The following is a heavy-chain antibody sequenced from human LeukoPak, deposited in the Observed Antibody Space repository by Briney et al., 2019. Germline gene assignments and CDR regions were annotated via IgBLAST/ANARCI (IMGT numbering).Heavy chain of an antibody. Sequence: PGGSLRLSCAASGFTFSTYAMNWIRQAPGKGLEWVSAITGGGGSTYYADSVKGRFTISRDSSKNTLYLQMNSLRAEDTAVYYCARPDRGSFDYWGQGTLVTVSS. J-gene: IGHJ4*02. D-gene: IGHD3-10*01. CDR1: GFTFSTYA. CDR2: ITGGGGST. V-gene: IGHV3-23*01. CDR3: ARPDRGSFDY.